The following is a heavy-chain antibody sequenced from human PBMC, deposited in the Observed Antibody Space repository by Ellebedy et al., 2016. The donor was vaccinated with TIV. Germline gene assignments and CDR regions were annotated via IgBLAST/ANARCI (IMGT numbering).Heavy chain of an antibody. CDR2: ISYDGSNK. D-gene: IGHD4-23*01. CDR1: GFTFSSYW. Sequence: GESLKISCAASGFTFSSYWMSWVRQAPGKGLEWVAVISYDGSNKYYADSVKGRFTISRDNSKNTLYLQMNSLRAEDTAVYYCARDYGGNWGWGQGTLVTVSS. J-gene: IGHJ4*02. CDR3: ARDYGGNWG. V-gene: IGHV3-30*03.